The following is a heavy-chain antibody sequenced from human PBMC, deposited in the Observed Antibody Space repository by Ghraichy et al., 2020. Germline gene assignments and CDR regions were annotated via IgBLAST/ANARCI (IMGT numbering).Heavy chain of an antibody. CDR1: GGSISSYY. J-gene: IGHJ6*02. D-gene: IGHD5-18*01. V-gene: IGHV4-59*01. CDR2: IYYSGST. CDR3: ARVGYSYGYGGGYYYYYGMDV. Sequence: SETLSLTCTVSGGSISSYYWSWIRQPPGKGLEWIGYIYYSGSTNYNPSLKSRVTISVDTSKNQFSLKLSSVTAADTAVYYCARVGYSYGYGGGYYYYYGMDVWGQGTTVTVSS.